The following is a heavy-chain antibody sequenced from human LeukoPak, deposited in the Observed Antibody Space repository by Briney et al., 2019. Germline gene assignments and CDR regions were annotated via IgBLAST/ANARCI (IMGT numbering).Heavy chain of an antibody. CDR3: TTGIRGD. CDR1: GFSFNDAW. Sequence: GGSLRLSCAASGFSFNDAWMNWVRQAPGKGLEWVGRIKKKTDGGTADYAAPVKGRFTISRDDSKNTLNLQMNSLKTEDTAVYYCTTGIRGDWGQGTLVTVSS. J-gene: IGHJ4*02. V-gene: IGHV3-15*07. D-gene: IGHD3-10*01. CDR2: IKKKTDGGTA.